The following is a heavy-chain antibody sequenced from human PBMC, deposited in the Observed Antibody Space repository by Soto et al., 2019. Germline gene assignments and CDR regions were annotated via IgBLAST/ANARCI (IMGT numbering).Heavy chain of an antibody. CDR1: GFTFSSYW. Sequence: PGGSLRLSCAASGFTFSSYWMSWVRQAPGKGLEWVANIKQDGSEKYYVDSVKGRFTISRDNAKNSLYLQVNSLRAEDTAVYYCARDIVVVPAAIGWFDYWGQGTLVTVSS. J-gene: IGHJ4*02. CDR2: IKQDGSEK. V-gene: IGHV3-7*03. D-gene: IGHD2-2*02. CDR3: ARDIVVVPAAIGWFDY.